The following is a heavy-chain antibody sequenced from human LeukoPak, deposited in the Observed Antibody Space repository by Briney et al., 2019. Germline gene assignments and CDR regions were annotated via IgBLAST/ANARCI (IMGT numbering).Heavy chain of an antibody. CDR3: ARLLYSSSWYGSTPPAWLDY. V-gene: IGHV4-39*07. J-gene: IGHJ4*02. D-gene: IGHD6-13*01. CDR2: INHSGST. CDR1: GGSISTSTYY. Sequence: PSETLSLTCTVSGGSISTSTYYWGWIRRPPGKGLEWIGEINHSGSTNYNPSLKSRVTISVDTSKNQFSLKLSSVTAADTAVYYCARLLYSSSWYGSTPPAWLDYWGQGTLVTVSS.